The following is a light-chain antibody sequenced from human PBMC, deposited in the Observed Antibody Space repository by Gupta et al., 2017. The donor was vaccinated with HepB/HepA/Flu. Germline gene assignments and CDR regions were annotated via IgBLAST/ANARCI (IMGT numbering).Light chain of an antibody. V-gene: IGKV1-12*01. J-gene: IGKJ1*01. CDR2: TAA. CDR3: QQANSFPRT. Sequence: IKMTQYLAPASASVGDRVTITRRAGQGSSIWLARYQQKPGKAPTLLLYTAASLQSGVPSRFSGSGSCTDFTLTIISLQPDDYATYYCQQANSFPRTFGQGTKVEIK. CDR1: QGSSIW.